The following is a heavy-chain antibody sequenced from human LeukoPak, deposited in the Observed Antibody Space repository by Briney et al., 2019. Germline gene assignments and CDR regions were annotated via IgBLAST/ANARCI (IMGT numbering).Heavy chain of an antibody. CDR2: ISGSGGST. J-gene: IGHJ3*02. CDR1: GFTFSSYA. CDR3: ASPPPVWGSYRYRANDAFDI. D-gene: IGHD3-16*02. V-gene: IGHV3-23*01. Sequence: PGGSLRLSCAASGFTFSSYAMSWVRQAPGKGLEWVSAISGSGGSTYYADSVKGRFTISRDNSKNTLYLQMNSLRAEDTAVYYCASPPPVWGSYRYRANDAFDIWGQGTMVTVSS.